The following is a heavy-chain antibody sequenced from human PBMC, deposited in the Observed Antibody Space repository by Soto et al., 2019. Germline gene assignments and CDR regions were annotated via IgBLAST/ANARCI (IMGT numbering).Heavy chain of an antibody. CDR1: GDTPSTYA. Sequence: QVQLVQSGAEVQKPGSSVNVSCRASGDTPSTYAISWVRQAPGQGLEWMGVIIPILGTPNYAQRFQGRMTIFADTSTRTTYMELNAVTYDDTAVFYCAILGLDIDSWGQGTLVIVSS. CDR2: IIPILGTP. J-gene: IGHJ4*02. V-gene: IGHV1-69*14. CDR3: AILGLDIDS. D-gene: IGHD3-16*01.